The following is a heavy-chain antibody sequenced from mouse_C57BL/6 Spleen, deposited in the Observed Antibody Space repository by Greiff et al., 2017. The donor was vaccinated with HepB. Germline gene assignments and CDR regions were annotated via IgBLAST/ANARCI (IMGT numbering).Heavy chain of an antibody. J-gene: IGHJ2*01. Sequence: EVQLQQSGPELVKPGASVKISCKASGYTFTDYYMNWVKQSHGKSLEWIGDINPNNGGTSYNQKFKGKATLTVDKSSSTAYMELRSLTSEDSAVYYCARVGDPYYFDYWGQGTTLTVSS. D-gene: IGHD3-1*01. CDR2: INPNNGGT. V-gene: IGHV1-26*01. CDR1: GYTFTDYY. CDR3: ARVGDPYYFDY.